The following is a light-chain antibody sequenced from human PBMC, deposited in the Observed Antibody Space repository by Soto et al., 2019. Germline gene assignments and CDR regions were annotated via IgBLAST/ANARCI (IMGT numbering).Light chain of an antibody. CDR3: QQYNSFSKT. CDR2: AAS. CDR1: QSIGYR. Sequence: IQMTHSPSRLSASGGDGVTSACRASQSIGYRWAWYQQKPGKAPNLLIYAASTLETGVPSRFSGSGYGTEFTLTIASLQPDDSASYYCQQYNSFSKTFGRGTKVDI. V-gene: IGKV1-5*01. J-gene: IGKJ1*01.